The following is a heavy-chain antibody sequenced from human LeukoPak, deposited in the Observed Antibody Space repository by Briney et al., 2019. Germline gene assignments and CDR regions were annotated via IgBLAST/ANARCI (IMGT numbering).Heavy chain of an antibody. D-gene: IGHD1-14*01. Sequence: SETLSLTCTVSGGSIRNYYWGWIRQPPGKGLEWIGSIYYSGSTYYNPSLKSRVTISVDTSKNQFSLKLSSVTAADTAVYYCARTPDGNWGQGTLVTVSS. V-gene: IGHV4-39*07. J-gene: IGHJ4*02. CDR2: IYYSGST. CDR3: ARTPDGN. CDR1: GGSIRNYY.